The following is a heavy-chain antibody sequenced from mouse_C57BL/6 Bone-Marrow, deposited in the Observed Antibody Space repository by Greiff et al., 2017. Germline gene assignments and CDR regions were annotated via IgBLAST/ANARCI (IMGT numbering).Heavy chain of an antibody. CDR2: INPSSGYT. D-gene: IGHD2-3*01. J-gene: IGHJ3*01. CDR3: ARETDGYYVGFAY. Sequence: QVHVKQSGAELAKPGASVKLSCKASGYTFTSYWMHWVKQRPGQGLEWIGYINPSSGYTKYNQKFKDKATLTADKSSSTADMQLSSLTYEDSAGYYWARETDGYYVGFAYWGQGTLVTVSA. CDR1: GYTFTSYW. V-gene: IGHV1-7*01.